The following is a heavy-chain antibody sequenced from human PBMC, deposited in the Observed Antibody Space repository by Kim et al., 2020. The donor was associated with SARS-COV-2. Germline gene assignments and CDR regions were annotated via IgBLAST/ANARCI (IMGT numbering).Heavy chain of an antibody. CDR1: GGSFSGYY. D-gene: IGHD3-10*01. CDR3: ARGPVRGVIPFDC. CDR2: INHSGST. J-gene: IGHJ4*02. Sequence: SKTLSLTCAVYGGSFSGYYWSWIRQPPGKGLEWIGEINHSGSTNYNPSLRSRVTISVDTSKNQFSLKLSSVTAADTAVYYCARGPVRGVIPFDCWGQGTL. V-gene: IGHV4-34*01.